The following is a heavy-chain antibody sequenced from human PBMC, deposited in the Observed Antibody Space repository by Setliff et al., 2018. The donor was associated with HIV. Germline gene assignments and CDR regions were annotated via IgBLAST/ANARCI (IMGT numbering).Heavy chain of an antibody. CDR1: GYTFTSYY. V-gene: IGHV1-46*01. CDR3: ARATTHYNFWSGYSDYYYYYMDV. J-gene: IGHJ6*03. CDR2: INPSSGST. D-gene: IGHD3-3*01. Sequence: VSCKASGYTFTSYYMHWVRQAPGQGLEWMGIINPSSGSTSYTQMFRGRGTMTRDTSTSTVYMELSGLRSEDTADYYCARATTHYNFWSGYSDYYYYYMDVWGKGTTVTVSS.